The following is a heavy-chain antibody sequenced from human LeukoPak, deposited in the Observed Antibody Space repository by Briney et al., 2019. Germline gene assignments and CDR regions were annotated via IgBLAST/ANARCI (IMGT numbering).Heavy chain of an antibody. CDR2: ISYDGNNK. J-gene: IGHJ4*02. CDR3: ARDREWLTHFDY. CDR1: GSTFSSYA. D-gene: IGHD6-19*01. V-gene: IGHV3-30*09. Sequence: PGGSLRLSCAASGSTFSSYAMHWVRQAPGKGLEWVAVISYDGNNKYYADSVKGRFVISRDNSKNTLSLQMNSLRAEDTAIYFCARDREWLTHFDYWGQGTLVTVSS.